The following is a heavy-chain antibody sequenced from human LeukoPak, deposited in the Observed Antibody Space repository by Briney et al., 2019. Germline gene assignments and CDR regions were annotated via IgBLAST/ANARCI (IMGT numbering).Heavy chain of an antibody. Sequence: SETLPLTCAVSGYAISSGYYWGWVRQPPGKGLEWIGTIFHSGSTYYNPSLKSRVTISVDTSKNQFSLNLSSVTAADTAVYYCARHSQWGVIPWTFDIWGQGTMVTVFS. CDR1: GYAISSGYY. CDR2: IFHSGST. CDR3: ARHSQWGVIPWTFDI. J-gene: IGHJ3*02. V-gene: IGHV4-38-2*01. D-gene: IGHD3-16*02.